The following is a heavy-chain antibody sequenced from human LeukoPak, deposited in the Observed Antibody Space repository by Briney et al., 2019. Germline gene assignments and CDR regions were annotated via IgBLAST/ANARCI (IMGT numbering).Heavy chain of an antibody. J-gene: IGHJ4*02. CDR3: AKHSCRVDSFTDY. Sequence: KPGGSLRLSCAASGFTFSTYAMSWVRQAPGKGLEWVSGISDSGGTTYYADSVKGRFTISRDNSKNTLYLQINSLRAEDTAVYYCAKHSCRVDSFTDYWGQGNLVTVSS. CDR1: GFTFSTYA. V-gene: IGHV3-23*01. D-gene: IGHD5-12*01. CDR2: ISDSGGTT.